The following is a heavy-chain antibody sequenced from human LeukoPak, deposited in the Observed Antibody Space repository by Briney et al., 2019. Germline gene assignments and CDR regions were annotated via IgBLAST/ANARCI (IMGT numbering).Heavy chain of an antibody. Sequence: SETLSLTCTVSGGSISSSNYFWGWIRQPPGKGLEWIGSIFHSGNTYYNPSLKSRIAISVDTSKDQFSLKLSSVTAADTAVYYCARSTGRFDGAFDYWGQGTLVTVSS. V-gene: IGHV4-39*01. D-gene: IGHD1-26*01. J-gene: IGHJ4*02. CDR2: IFHSGNT. CDR1: GGSISSSNYF. CDR3: ARSTGRFDGAFDY.